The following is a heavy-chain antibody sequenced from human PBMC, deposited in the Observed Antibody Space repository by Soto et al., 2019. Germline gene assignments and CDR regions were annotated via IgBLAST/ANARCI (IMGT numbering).Heavy chain of an antibody. D-gene: IGHD1-26*01. CDR3: ARDQAVGATTDYYYYGMDV. J-gene: IGHJ6*02. CDR1: GFTFSSYE. CDR2: ISSSGSTI. Sequence: PGESLKLSFAASGFTFSSYEMNWVRQAPGKGLEWVSYISSSGSTIYYADSVKGRFTISRDNAKNSLYLQMNSLRAEDTAVYYCARDQAVGATTDYYYYGMDVWGQGTTVTV. V-gene: IGHV3-48*03.